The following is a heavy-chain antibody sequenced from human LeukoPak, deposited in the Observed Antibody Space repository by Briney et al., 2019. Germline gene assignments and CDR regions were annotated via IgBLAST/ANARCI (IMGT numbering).Heavy chain of an antibody. CDR2: ISSSSSYI. CDR1: GFTFSSYS. J-gene: IGHJ3*02. V-gene: IGHV3-21*04. D-gene: IGHD3-22*01. CDR3: AKNGGIVVFDAFDI. Sequence: GGSLRLSCAASGFTFSSYSMNWVRQAPGKGLEWVSSISSSSSYIYYADSVKGRFTISRDNSKNTLYLQMNSLRAEDTAVYYCAKNGGIVVFDAFDIWGQGTMVTVSS.